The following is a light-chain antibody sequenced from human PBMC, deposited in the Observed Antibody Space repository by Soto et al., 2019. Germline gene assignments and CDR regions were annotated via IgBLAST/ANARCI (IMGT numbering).Light chain of an antibody. CDR3: QQCDTSPYT. CDR2: AAS. Sequence: VLTQSPGTLSLSPGERATLSCRASQSVTNYLVWYQQKAGQAPRLLIYAASSRATGIPARFSGSGSGTDFTLTINRLEPEDSAVYYCQQCDTSPYTFGQGTKLEIK. J-gene: IGKJ2*01. CDR1: QSVTNY. V-gene: IGKV3-20*01.